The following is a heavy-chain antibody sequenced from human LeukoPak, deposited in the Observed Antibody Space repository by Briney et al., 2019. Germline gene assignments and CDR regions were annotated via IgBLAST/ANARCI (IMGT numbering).Heavy chain of an antibody. CDR2: INHSGST. V-gene: IGHV4-34*01. CDR3: ARSPPRVKLFDY. Sequence: ETLSLTCTVSGGSISGYYWSWIRQPPGKGLEWIGEINHSGSTNYNPSLKSRVTISVDTSKNQFSLKLSSVTAADTAVYYCARSPPRVKLFDYWGQGTLVTVSS. J-gene: IGHJ4*02. D-gene: IGHD4-23*01. CDR1: GGSISGYY.